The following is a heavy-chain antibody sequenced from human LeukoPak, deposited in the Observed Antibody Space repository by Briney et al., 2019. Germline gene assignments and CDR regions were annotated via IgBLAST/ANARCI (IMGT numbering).Heavy chain of an antibody. CDR1: GGSISSTNW. V-gene: IGHV4-4*02. CDR3: ARQLSPPNYDFWSGYRPGAFDI. CDR2: ISHSGST. D-gene: IGHD3-3*01. Sequence: SGTLSLTCAVSGGSISSTNWWSWVRQPPGKGLEWIGEISHSGSTNYNPSLKSRVTISVDKSKNQFSLKLSSVTAADTAVYYCARQLSPPNYDFWSGYRPGAFDIWGQGTMVTVSS. J-gene: IGHJ3*02.